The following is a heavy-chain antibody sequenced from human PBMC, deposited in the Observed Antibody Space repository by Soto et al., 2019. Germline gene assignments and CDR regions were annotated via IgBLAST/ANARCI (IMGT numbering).Heavy chain of an antibody. Sequence: GGSLRLSCAASGFAFSSYEMDWVRQAPGKGLEWIAYMSAGGTIHYADSVKGRFTISRDNAKSSLYLEMNSLRAEDTAVYYCAKEKSVMNSGYDTFDVWGQGTMVTVSS. V-gene: IGHV3-48*03. D-gene: IGHD5-12*01. J-gene: IGHJ3*01. CDR3: AKEKSVMNSGYDTFDV. CDR1: GFAFSSYE. CDR2: MSAGGTI.